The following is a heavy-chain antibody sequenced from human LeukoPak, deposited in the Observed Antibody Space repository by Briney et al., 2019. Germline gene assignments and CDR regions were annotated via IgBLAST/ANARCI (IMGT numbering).Heavy chain of an antibody. CDR3: ARGRYYDSSGYPNFDI. D-gene: IGHD3-22*01. Sequence: PSGTLSLTCAVYGGSFSGYYWSWIRQPPGKGLEWIGEINHSGSTNYNPSLKSRVAISVDTSKSQFSLKLSSVTAADTAVYYCARGRYYDSSGYPNFDIWGQGTMVTVSS. CDR2: INHSGST. CDR1: GGSFSGYY. J-gene: IGHJ3*02. V-gene: IGHV4-34*01.